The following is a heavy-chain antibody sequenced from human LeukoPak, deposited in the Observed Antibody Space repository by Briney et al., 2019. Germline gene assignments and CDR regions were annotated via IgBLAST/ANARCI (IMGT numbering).Heavy chain of an antibody. Sequence: SETLSLTCTVSGGSISSYYWSWIRQHPGKGLEWIGYIYYSGSTYYNPSLKSRVTISVDTSKNQFSLKLSSVTAADTAVYYCARDRLTLVGAFDIWGQGTMVTVSS. CDR3: ARDRLTLVGAFDI. CDR2: IYYSGST. J-gene: IGHJ3*02. D-gene: IGHD5-12*01. CDR1: GGSISSYY. V-gene: IGHV4-59*06.